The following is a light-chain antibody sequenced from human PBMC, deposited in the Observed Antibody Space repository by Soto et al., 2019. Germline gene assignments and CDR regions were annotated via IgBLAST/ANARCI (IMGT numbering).Light chain of an antibody. CDR3: QSYDSSLSGYV. CDR1: SSNIGAGYD. J-gene: IGLJ1*01. Sequence: QSVLTQPPSVSGAPGQRVTISCIGSSSNIGAGYDVHWYQQLPGTAPKLLIYNNNNRPSGVPDRFSGSKSGTSASLAITGLQAEDEADYYCQSYDSSLSGYVFGTGTKFTVL. V-gene: IGLV1-40*01. CDR2: NNN.